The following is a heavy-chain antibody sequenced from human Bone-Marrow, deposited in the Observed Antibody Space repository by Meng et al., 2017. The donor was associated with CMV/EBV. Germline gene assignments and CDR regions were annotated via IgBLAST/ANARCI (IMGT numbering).Heavy chain of an antibody. CDR2: MNPNSGNT. CDR1: GYTFTSYD. D-gene: IGHD3-10*01. V-gene: IGHV1-8*03. J-gene: IGHJ4*02. Sequence: ASVKVSCKASGYTFTSYDINWVRQATGQGLEWMGWMNPNSGNTGYAQKFQGRVTITRNTSISTAYMELSSLRSEDTAVYYCARGRTSPLLWFGETRFDYWGQGTLVTVSS. CDR3: ARGRTSPLLWFGETRFDY.